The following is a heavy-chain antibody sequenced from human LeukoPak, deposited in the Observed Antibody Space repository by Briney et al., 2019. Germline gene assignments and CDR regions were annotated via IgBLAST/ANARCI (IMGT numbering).Heavy chain of an antibody. J-gene: IGHJ6*03. CDR3: ASYGSPPNYYYYYMDV. CDR2: IYSGGST. CDR1: GFTFSSKY. V-gene: IGHV3-53*01. Sequence: GGSLRLSCAASGFTFSSKYMSWVRQAPGKGLEWVSVIYSGGSTYYADSVKGRFTISRDKSKNTLYLQMNSLRVEDTAVYYCASYGSPPNYYYYYMDVWGKGTTVTISS. D-gene: IGHD3-10*01.